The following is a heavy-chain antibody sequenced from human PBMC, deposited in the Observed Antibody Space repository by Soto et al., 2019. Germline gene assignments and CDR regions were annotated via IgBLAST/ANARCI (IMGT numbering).Heavy chain of an antibody. J-gene: IGHJ5*02. V-gene: IGHV1-2*04. CDR3: AREATAGSGYSHNWFDP. Sequence: ASVKVSCKASGYTFTGYYMHWVRQAPGQGLEWMGWINPNSGGTNYAQKFQGWVTMTRDTSISTAYMELSRLRSDDTAVYYCAREATAGSGYSHNWFDPWGQGTLVTVSS. CDR2: INPNSGGT. CDR1: GYTFTGYY. D-gene: IGHD3-22*01.